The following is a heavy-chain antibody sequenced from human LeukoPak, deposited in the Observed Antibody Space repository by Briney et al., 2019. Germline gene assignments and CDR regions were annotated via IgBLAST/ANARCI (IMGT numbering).Heavy chain of an antibody. CDR2: IRRSGTAI. Sequence: GGSLRLSCTASGLTFSTSGFNWVRQAPGKGLEWVSYIRRSGTAIYYADSVKGRFTISRDDAKNSLYLQMNSLRAEDTAVYYCARDKGSDGIDFWGQGTLVTVSS. D-gene: IGHD1-26*01. V-gene: IGHV3-48*04. CDR3: ARDKGSDGIDF. J-gene: IGHJ4*02. CDR1: GLTFSTSG.